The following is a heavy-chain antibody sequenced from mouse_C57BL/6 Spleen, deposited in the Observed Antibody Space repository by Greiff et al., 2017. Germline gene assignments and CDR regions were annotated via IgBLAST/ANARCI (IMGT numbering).Heavy chain of an antibody. J-gene: IGHJ2*01. CDR1: GYTFTDYN. D-gene: IGHD1-1*01. CDR2: INPNNGGT. CDR3: ATEIYYYGSSGY. V-gene: IGHV1-22*01. Sequence: VQLKQSGPELVKPGASVKMSCKASGYTFTDYNMHWVKQSHGKSLEWIGYINPNNGGTSYNQKFKGKATLTVNKSSSTAYMELRSLTSEDSAVYYCATEIYYYGSSGYWGQGTTLTVSS.